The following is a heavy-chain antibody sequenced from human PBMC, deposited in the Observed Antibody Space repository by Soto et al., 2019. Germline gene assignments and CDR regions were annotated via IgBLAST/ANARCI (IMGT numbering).Heavy chain of an antibody. D-gene: IGHD6-13*01. Sequence: EVQLVESGGGLVQPGGSLRLSCAASGFTFSSYSMNWVRQAPGKGLEGVSYISSSSSTIYYADSVKGRFTISRDNAKNSLYLQMNSLRAEDTAVYYCARDPPYSSSWNFVSGRYWGQGTLVTVSS. CDR2: ISSSSSTI. J-gene: IGHJ4*02. V-gene: IGHV3-48*01. CDR1: GFTFSSYS. CDR3: ARDPPYSSSWNFVSGRY.